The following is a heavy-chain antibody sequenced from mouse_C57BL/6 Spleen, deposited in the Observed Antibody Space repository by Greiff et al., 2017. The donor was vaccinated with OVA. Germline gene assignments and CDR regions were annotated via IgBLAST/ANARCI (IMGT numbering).Heavy chain of an antibody. CDR1: GYTFTDYY. V-gene: IGHV1-76*01. CDR2: IYPGSGNT. Sequence: VKLQESGAELVRPGASVKLSCKASGYTFTDYYINWVQQRPGQGLKWIARIYPGSGNTYYNEKFKGKATLTAEKSSSTAYMQLSSLTSEDSAVYFWARWGAMDYWGQGTSVTVSS. J-gene: IGHJ4*01. CDR3: ARWGAMDY.